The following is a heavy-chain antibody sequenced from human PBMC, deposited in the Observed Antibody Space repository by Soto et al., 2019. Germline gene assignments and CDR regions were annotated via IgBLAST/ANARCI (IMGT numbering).Heavy chain of an antibody. D-gene: IGHD2-2*01. Sequence: GESLKISCAASGFTFSSYDMHWVRQATGKGLEWVSAIGTAGDTYYPGSVKGRFTISRENAKNSLYLQMNSLRAGDTAVYYCARAMGYCSSTSCYGGAFDSWGQGTMVTVSS. CDR3: ARAMGYCSSTSCYGGAFDS. CDR1: GFTFSSYD. V-gene: IGHV3-13*01. CDR2: IGTAGDT. J-gene: IGHJ3*02.